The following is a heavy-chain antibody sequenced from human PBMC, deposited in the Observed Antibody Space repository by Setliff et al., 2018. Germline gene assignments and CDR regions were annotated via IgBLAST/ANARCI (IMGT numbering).Heavy chain of an antibody. CDR1: GVSVSRHY. CDR3: ARDVWGAGTGWFDP. J-gene: IGHJ5*02. D-gene: IGHD1-1*01. Sequence: SETLSLTCIVSGVSVSRHYWSWIRQPPGKTLEWIGYIYTGGSTTYNPSLKSRVTLSLGTSKNHLSLNLTSVTAADTAVYYCARDVWGAGTGWFDPWGLGILVTVS. V-gene: IGHV4-4*08. CDR2: IYTGGST.